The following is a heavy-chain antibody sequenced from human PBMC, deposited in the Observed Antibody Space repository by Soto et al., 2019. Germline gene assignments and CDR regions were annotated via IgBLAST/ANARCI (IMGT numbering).Heavy chain of an antibody. V-gene: IGHV4-30-2*03. CDR1: GGSISSGGYS. J-gene: IGHJ5*02. D-gene: IGHD6-13*01. CDR2: MYYSGST. CDR3: ARRIAAAGTLFDP. Sequence: SETLSLTCAVSGGSISSGGYSWSWIRQPPGKGLEWIGYMYYSGSTNYNPSLESRVTISVDTSKNQFSLKLSSVTAADTAVYYCARRIAAAGTLFDPWGQGTLVTVSS.